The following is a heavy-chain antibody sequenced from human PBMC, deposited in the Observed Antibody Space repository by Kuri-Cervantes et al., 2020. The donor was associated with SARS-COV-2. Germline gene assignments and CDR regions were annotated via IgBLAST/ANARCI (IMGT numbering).Heavy chain of an antibody. J-gene: IGHJ4*02. Sequence: GGSLRLSCAASGFTFSSYAMSWVRQAPGKGLEWVSAISGSGGSTYYADSVKGRFTISRDNSKNTLYLQMNSLRAEDTAVYYCAKALPDYDYVWGSYRQGGFDYWGQGTLVTVSS. CDR1: GFTFSSYA. CDR3: AKALPDYDYVWGSYRQGGFDY. V-gene: IGHV3-23*01. CDR2: ISGSGGST. D-gene: IGHD3-16*02.